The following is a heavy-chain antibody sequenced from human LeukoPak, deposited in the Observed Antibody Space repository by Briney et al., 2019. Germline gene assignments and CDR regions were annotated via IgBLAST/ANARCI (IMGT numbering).Heavy chain of an antibody. CDR1: GFTFGTYA. J-gene: IGHJ4*02. D-gene: IGHD4-23*01. V-gene: IGHV3-23*01. CDR3: AKGVVVYYGVNSNFDS. Sequence: GGSLRLSCVASGFTFGTYAVNWVRQAPGKGLEWVSGISGGAGGTYYADSVKGRFTISRDNSKNTLYLQMNSLKAEDTAMYYCAKGVVVYYGVNSNFDSWGQGTLVAVSS. CDR2: ISGGAGGT.